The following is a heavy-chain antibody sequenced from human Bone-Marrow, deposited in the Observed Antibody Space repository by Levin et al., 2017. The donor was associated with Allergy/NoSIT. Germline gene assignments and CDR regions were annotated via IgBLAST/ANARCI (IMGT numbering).Heavy chain of an antibody. Sequence: GESLKISCAASGFSFSSYVIHWVRQAPGKGLEWVAVMAYDTSNKFYVNSVKGRFTISRDNSKKTLYLQMNSLRPEDTAVYFCARGSAYRSNWSSSDYYHYGMDVWGQGTTVTVSS. J-gene: IGHJ6*02. CDR2: MAYDTSNK. CDR3: ARGSAYRSNWSSSDYYHYGMDV. CDR1: GFSFSSYV. D-gene: IGHD5-12*01. V-gene: IGHV3-30*04.